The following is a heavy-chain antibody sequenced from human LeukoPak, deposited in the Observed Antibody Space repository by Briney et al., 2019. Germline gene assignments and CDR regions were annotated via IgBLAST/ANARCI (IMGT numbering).Heavy chain of an antibody. CDR3: ARHKMSGIGMVAYNFAY. D-gene: IGHD1-26*01. CDR2: IYYSGST. CDR1: GGSISSGDYY. J-gene: IGHJ4*02. V-gene: IGHV4-30-4*08. Sequence: KPSETLSLTCTVSGGSISSGDYYWSWIRQPPGKGLEWIGYIYYSGSTYYNPSLKSRVTISVDTSKNQFSLKLSSVTAADTALYYCARHKMSGIGMVAYNFAYWGQGTLVTVSS.